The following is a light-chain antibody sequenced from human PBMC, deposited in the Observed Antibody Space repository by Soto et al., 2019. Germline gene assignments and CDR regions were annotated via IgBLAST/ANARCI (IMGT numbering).Light chain of an antibody. J-gene: IGKJ4*01. Sequence: EIVLTQSPATLSLSPGERATLSCRASQSVSTYLAWYQQKPGQAPRLLIYDASKRANGIPARFSGSGSGTDFTLTITSLESEDFAVYYCQQRSTWPPRLTFGGGTKVEIK. CDR2: DAS. V-gene: IGKV3-11*01. CDR3: QQRSTWPPRLT. CDR1: QSVSTY.